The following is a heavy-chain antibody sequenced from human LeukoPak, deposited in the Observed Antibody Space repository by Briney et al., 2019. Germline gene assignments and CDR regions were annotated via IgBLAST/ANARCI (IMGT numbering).Heavy chain of an antibody. D-gene: IGHD2-2*01. CDR2: IIPIFGTA. CDR1: GGAFSSYA. J-gene: IGHJ4*02. V-gene: IGHV1-69*13. Sequence: SVKVSCKASGGAFSSYAISWMRQAPGQGLEWMGGIIPIFGTANYAQKFQGRVTITADESTSTAYMELSSLRSEDTAVYYCARDAIGGYCSSTSCYPSFGWGQGTLVTVSS. CDR3: ARDAIGGYCSSTSCYPSFG.